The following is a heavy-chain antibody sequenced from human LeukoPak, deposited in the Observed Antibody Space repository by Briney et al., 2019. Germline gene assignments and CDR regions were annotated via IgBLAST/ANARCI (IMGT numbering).Heavy chain of an antibody. CDR3: ARHLMIFGATTWFDP. Sequence: SETLSLTCTVSGGSISSSSYYWGWIRQPPGKGLEWIGSIYYSGSTYYNPSLKSRVTISVDTSKNQFSLKLSSVTAADTAVYYCARHLMIFGATTWFDPWGQGTLVTVSS. CDR2: IYYSGST. D-gene: IGHD3/OR15-3a*01. J-gene: IGHJ5*02. V-gene: IGHV4-39*01. CDR1: GGSISSSSYY.